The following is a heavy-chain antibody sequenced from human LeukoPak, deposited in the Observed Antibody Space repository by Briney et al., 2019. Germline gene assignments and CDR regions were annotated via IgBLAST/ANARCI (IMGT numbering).Heavy chain of an antibody. CDR2: ISSNGGST. CDR1: GFTFSSYS. V-gene: IGHV3-64*01. D-gene: IGHD6-13*01. Sequence: GGSLRLSCAASGFTFSSYSMNWVRQAPGEGLEYVSAISSNGGSTYYANSVKGRFTISRDNSKNTLYLQMGSLRAEDMAVYYCARGDSSTYYYYYYMDVWGKGTTVTISS. CDR3: ARGDSSTYYYYYYMDV. J-gene: IGHJ6*03.